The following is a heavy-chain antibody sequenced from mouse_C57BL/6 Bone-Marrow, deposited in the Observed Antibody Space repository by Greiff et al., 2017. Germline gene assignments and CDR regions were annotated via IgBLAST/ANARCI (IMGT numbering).Heavy chain of an antibody. CDR2: FHPYNDDT. Sequence: QVQLQQSGAELVKPGASVKMSCKASGYTFTTYPIEWMKQNHGKSLEWIGNFHPYNDDTKYNEKFKGKATLTVEKSSSTVYLELSRLTSDDSAVYYCARSNYYGSSYPYWYFDVWGTGTTVTVTS. V-gene: IGHV1-47*01. D-gene: IGHD1-1*01. CDR1: GYTFTTYP. J-gene: IGHJ1*03. CDR3: ARSNYYGSSYPYWYFDV.